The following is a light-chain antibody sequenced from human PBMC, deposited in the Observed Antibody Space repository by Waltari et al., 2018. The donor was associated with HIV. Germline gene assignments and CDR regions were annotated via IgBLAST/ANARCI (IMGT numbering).Light chain of an antibody. V-gene: IGLV3-1*01. CDR1: QLGDKF. CDR2: QEN. Sequence: YELTQPPSVSVSPGQTASITCSGDQLGDKFPCWYQQKPGQSPVLLIYQENKRPSGIPDRFSSSISGNTATLTISGTQTLDEGDYYCQAWDSNSNVFGPGTKVTVL. CDR3: QAWDSNSNV. J-gene: IGLJ1*01.